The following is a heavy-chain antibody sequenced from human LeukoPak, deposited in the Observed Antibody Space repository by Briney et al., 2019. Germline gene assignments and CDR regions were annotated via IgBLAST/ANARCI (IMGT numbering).Heavy chain of an antibody. CDR3: ATVVSTSYPRRGYYYGMDV. CDR1: GYTLTELS. V-gene: IGHV1-24*01. CDR2: FDPEDGET. D-gene: IGHD2-2*01. Sequence: GASVKVSCKVSGYTLTELSMHWVRQAPGKGLEWMGGFDPEDGETIYAQKFQGGVTMTEDTSTDTAYMELSSLRSEDTAVYYCATVVSTSYPRRGYYYGMDVWGQGTTVTVSS. J-gene: IGHJ6*02.